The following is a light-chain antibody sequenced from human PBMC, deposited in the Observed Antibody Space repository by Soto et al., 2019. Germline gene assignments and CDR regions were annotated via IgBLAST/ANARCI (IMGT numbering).Light chain of an antibody. CDR3: QQYGSSRRT. J-gene: IGKJ4*01. V-gene: IGKV3-20*01. CDR2: GAS. CDR1: QSVSSNS. Sequence: EIVLAQSPDTLSLSPGERASLSCRASQSVSSNSLAWYQQKAGQAPRLLVYGASSRATGIPDRFRGSGSETDFTLTISRLGPEDFAVYFCQQYGSSRRTFGGWTKVEIK.